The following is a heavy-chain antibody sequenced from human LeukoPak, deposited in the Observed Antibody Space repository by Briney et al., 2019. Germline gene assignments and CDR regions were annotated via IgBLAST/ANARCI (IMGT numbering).Heavy chain of an antibody. CDR2: IYYSGDT. CDR1: GGSMDRSDYY. J-gene: IGHJ5*02. D-gene: IGHD6-13*01. V-gene: IGHV4-39*07. Sequence: SETLSLTCSVSGGSMDRSDYYWGWIRQPPGKGLEWIGSIYYSGDTYYNPSLKSRVTISVDTSKNQFSLKLTSVTAADTAVYYCARGYSSSWYLNWFDPWGQGTLVTVSS. CDR3: ARGYSSSWYLNWFDP.